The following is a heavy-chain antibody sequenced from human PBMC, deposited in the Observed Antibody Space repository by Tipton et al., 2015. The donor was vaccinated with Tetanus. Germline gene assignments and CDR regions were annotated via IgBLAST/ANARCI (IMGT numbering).Heavy chain of an antibody. CDR1: GISFSDSF. D-gene: IGHD2-2*02. CDR3: AKSLYGGTDY. V-gene: IGHV3-11*01. J-gene: IGHJ4*02. CDR2: ISGSGNTV. Sequence: SLRLSCAASGISFSDSFMSWIRQAPGKGLEWVSYISGSGNTVYLADSMKGRMTVSRDNAKNSLYLQMNSLRAEDTAVYYCAKSLYGGTDYWGQGTLVTVSS.